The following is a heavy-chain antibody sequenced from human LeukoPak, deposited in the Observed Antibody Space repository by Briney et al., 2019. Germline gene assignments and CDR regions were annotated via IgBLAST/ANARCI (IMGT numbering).Heavy chain of an antibody. D-gene: IGHD3-3*01. CDR2: ISYDGSNK. J-gene: IGHJ4*02. CDR1: GFTFSSYA. V-gene: IGHV3-30-3*01. Sequence: PGRSLRLSCAASGFTFSSYAMHWVRQAPGKGLEWVAVISYDGSNKYYADSVKGRFTISRDNSKNTLYLQMNSLRAEDTAVYYCARHPASRFLEWGIHGFDYWGQGTLVTVSS. CDR3: ARHPASRFLEWGIHGFDY.